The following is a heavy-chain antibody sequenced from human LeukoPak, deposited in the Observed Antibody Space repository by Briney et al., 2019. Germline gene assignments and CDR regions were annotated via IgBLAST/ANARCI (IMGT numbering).Heavy chain of an antibody. D-gene: IGHD2-15*01. J-gene: IGHJ4*02. CDR3: ATGYCSGGSCYSFDY. CDR1: GYSFTSYW. V-gene: IGHV5-10-1*01. CDR2: IDPSDSYT. Sequence: GESLKISCKGSGYSFTSYWISWVRQMPGKGLEWMGRIDPSDSYTNYSPSFQGLVTISADKSISTAYLQWSSLKASDTAMYYCATGYCSGGSCYSFDYWGQGTLVTVSS.